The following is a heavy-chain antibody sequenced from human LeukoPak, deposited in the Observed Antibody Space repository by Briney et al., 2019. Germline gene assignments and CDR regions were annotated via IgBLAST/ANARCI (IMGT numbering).Heavy chain of an antibody. Sequence: GGSLRLSCAASGFTFSNYAVHWVRQAPGKGLEWVSIIYSGGSTYYADSVKGRFTISRDNSKNTLYLQMNSLRAEDTAVYYCARGNPGGEFYWGQGTLVTVSS. CDR2: IYSGGST. V-gene: IGHV3-53*01. CDR3: ARGNPGGEFY. D-gene: IGHD1-14*01. J-gene: IGHJ4*02. CDR1: GFTFSNYA.